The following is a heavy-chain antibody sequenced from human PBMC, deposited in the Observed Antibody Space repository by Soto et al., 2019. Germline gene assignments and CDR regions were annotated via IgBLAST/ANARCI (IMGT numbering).Heavy chain of an antibody. J-gene: IGHJ4*02. CDR3: AKVLSPEGGNYFDH. Sequence: GGSLRLSCAASGFTFSNFAMNWVRQAPGKGLEWVSAISNSFSDGNTHYADSVKGRFTISRDNDKNTVFLEIDSLRAEDTAVYYCAKVLSPEGGNYFDHWGPGTLVTVPA. CDR2: ISNSFSDGNT. CDR1: GFTFSNFA. V-gene: IGHV3-23*01.